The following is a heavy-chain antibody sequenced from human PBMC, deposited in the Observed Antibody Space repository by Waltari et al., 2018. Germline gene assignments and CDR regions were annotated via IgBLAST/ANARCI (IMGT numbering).Heavy chain of an antibody. CDR1: GGPISSGSYY. Sequence: QVQLQESGPGLVKPSQTLSLTCTVSGGPISSGSYYWSWIRQPAGQGLEWIGRIYTSGSTNYNPSLKSRVTISVDTSKNQFSLKLSSVTAADTAVYYCARGHTESYSSGWYPPFDYWGQGTLVTVSS. V-gene: IGHV4-61*02. D-gene: IGHD6-19*01. J-gene: IGHJ4*02. CDR3: ARGHTESYSSGWYPPFDY. CDR2: IYTSGST.